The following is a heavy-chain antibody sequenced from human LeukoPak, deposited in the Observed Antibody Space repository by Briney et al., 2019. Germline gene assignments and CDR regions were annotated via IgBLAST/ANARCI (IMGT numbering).Heavy chain of an antibody. Sequence: ASVKVSCKASGGTFSSYAISWVRQAPGQGLEWMGGIIPIFGTTNYAQKFQDRVTITADKSTSTAYMELSSLRSEDTAVYYCARNAVTTFDYWGQGTLVTVSS. J-gene: IGHJ4*02. CDR1: GGTFSSYA. D-gene: IGHD4-17*01. CDR3: ARNAVTTFDY. V-gene: IGHV1-69*06. CDR2: IIPIFGTT.